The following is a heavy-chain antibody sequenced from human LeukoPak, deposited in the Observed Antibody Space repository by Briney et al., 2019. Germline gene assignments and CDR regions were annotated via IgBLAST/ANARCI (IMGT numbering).Heavy chain of an antibody. CDR2: INPNSGGT. D-gene: IGHD2-2*02. CDR1: GYTFTGYY. J-gene: IGHJ5*02. CDR3: ARGCLSTSCYKRWFDP. Sequence: ASVKVSCKASGYTFTGYYMHWVRQAPVQGLEWMGWINPNSGGTNYAQKFQGRVTMTRDTSISTAYMELSRLRSDDTAVYYCARGCLSTSCYKRWFDPWGQGTLVTVSS. V-gene: IGHV1-2*02.